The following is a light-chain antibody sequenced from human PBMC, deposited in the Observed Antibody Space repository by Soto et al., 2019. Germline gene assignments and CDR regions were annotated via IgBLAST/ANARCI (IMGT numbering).Light chain of an antibody. CDR3: QQYNSYSRT. J-gene: IGKJ1*01. Sequence: DIKMTQSPSTLSASVGDRVTITCRASQSISSWLAWYQQKPGKAPKLLIYKASSLASGVPSRFSGSGSGTEFPLTISRLQPDDFATYYCQQYNSYSRTFGQGTKVEIK. CDR1: QSISSW. CDR2: KAS. V-gene: IGKV1-5*03.